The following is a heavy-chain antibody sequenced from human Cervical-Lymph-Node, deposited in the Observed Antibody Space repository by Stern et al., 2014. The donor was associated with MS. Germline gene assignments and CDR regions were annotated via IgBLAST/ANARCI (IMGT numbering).Heavy chain of an antibody. Sequence: QVQLQQSGPGLVKPSQTLSLTCTVSGGSISSGSYYWSWIRQPAGQGLEWIGRIYTSGSPNYNPSLKSRVTISVETSQNQFSLTRSSGTAADTAVYYCARGIGGLALGWFDPWGQGTLVTVSS. CDR3: ARGIGGLALGWFDP. CDR2: IYTSGSP. D-gene: IGHD3-16*01. V-gene: IGHV4-61*02. J-gene: IGHJ5*02. CDR1: GGSISSGSYY.